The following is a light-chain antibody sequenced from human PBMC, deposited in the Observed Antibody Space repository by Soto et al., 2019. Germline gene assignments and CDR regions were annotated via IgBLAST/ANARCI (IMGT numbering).Light chain of an antibody. CDR1: QSVSSY. CDR2: DAS. Sequence: EIVLTQSPATLSLSPGERATLSCRASQSVSSYLAWYQQKPGQAPRVLIYDASNRATGIPARFSGSVSGTDFTLTISSLEPEDFAVYYCQQRGTWPWTFGQGTKVEIK. V-gene: IGKV3-11*01. J-gene: IGKJ1*01. CDR3: QQRGTWPWT.